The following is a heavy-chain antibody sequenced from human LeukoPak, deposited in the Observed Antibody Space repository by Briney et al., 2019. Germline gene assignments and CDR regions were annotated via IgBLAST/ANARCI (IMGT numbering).Heavy chain of an antibody. D-gene: IGHD2-15*01. V-gene: IGHV3-7*01. CDR1: GFTFSSYW. J-gene: IGHJ5*02. CDR2: IKQDGSEK. Sequence: HPGGSLRLSCAASGFTFSSYWMSWVRQAPGKGLEWVANIKQDGSEKYYVDSVKGRFTISRDNAKNSLYLQMNSLRAEDTAVYYCARITLGYCGGGSCYRAFDPWGQGTLVTVSS. CDR3: ARITLGYCGGGSCYRAFDP.